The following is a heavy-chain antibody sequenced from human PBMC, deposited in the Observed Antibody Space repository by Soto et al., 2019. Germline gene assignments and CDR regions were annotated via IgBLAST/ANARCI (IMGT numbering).Heavy chain of an antibody. D-gene: IGHD1-1*01. J-gene: IGHJ4*02. CDR2: IIPIFGAA. CDR1: GGTFSSYA. V-gene: IGHV1-69*06. Sequence: QVQLVQSGAEVKKPGSSVKVSCKSSGGTFSSYAISWVRQAPGQGLEWMGGIIPIFGAANYAQKFQGRVNITAEKSTSTAYMELSSLRSEDTAVYYCAISTGTPAGYYFDYWGQGTLVTVSS. CDR3: AISTGTPAGYYFDY.